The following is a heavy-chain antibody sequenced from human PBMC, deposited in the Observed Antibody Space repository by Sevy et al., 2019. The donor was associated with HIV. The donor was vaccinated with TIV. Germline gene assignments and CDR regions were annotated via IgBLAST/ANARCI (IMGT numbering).Heavy chain of an antibody. Sequence: GEALKISFKGSGYTFSNYWIGWVRQMPGKGLEWVGVIYPGDSDTRYSPSFQGQVTISTDKSISTAYLQWSSLRASDTGKYYWGSRGYYDSSGYYTYGLDVWGQGTTVTVSS. J-gene: IGHJ6*02. CDR1: GYTFSNYW. CDR2: IYPGDSDT. CDR3: GSRGYYDSSGYYTYGLDV. V-gene: IGHV5-51*01. D-gene: IGHD3-22*01.